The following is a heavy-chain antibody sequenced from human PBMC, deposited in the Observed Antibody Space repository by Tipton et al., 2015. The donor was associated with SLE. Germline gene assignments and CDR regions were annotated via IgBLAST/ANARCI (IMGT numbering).Heavy chain of an antibody. CDR1: GGSLNSCCYS. D-gene: IGHD3-16*01. CDR2: IYYSGST. V-gene: IGHV4-31*03. J-gene: IGHJ4*02. CDR3: ARAYSYANFDY. Sequence: TLSLTCTVSGGSLNSCCYSWSWIRQHPGKGLGWIGYIYYSGSTYYNPSLKSRVIISVDTSKNQFSLKLSSVTSADTAVYYCARAYSYANFDYWGQGTQVTVSS.